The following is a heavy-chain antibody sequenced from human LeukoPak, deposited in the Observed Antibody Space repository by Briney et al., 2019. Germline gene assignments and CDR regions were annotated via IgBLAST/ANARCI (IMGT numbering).Heavy chain of an antibody. V-gene: IGHV3-23*01. CDR3: AKGGQWRFNAFDI. Sequence: PGGSLRLSCAASGLTFSIYAMSWVRQAPGKGLEWVSTISGSGGSTYYADSVKGRFTISRDNSKNTLYLQMNSLRAEDTAVYYCAKGGQWRFNAFDIWGQGTMVTVSS. CDR2: ISGSGGST. D-gene: IGHD2-8*01. J-gene: IGHJ3*02. CDR1: GLTFSIYA.